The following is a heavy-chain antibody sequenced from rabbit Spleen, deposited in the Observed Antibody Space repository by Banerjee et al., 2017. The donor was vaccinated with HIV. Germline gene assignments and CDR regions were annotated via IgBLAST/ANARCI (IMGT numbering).Heavy chain of an antibody. CDR3: ARDLVAVIGWNFNL. CDR2: INIVTGKS. J-gene: IGHJ4*01. Sequence: QEQLVESGGDLVKPGASLTLTCTASGFSFSSRYWICWVRQAPGKGLEWIACINIVTGKSVYASWAKGRFTMSRTSSTTVTLQMTSLTAADTATYFCARDLVAVIGWNFNLWGPGTLVTVS. D-gene: IGHD1-1*01. V-gene: IGHV1S45*01. CDR1: GFSFSSRYW.